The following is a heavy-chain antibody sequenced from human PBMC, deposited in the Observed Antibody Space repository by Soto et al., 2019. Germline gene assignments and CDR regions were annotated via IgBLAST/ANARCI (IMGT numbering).Heavy chain of an antibody. CDR1: GGTFSSYA. CDR2: IILIFGTA. D-gene: IGHD6-19*01. V-gene: IGHV1-69*13. Sequence: ASVKVSCKASGGTFSSYAISWVRQAPGQGLEWMGGIILIFGTANYAQKFQGRVTITADESTSTAYMEPSSLRSEDTVVYYCARDLIRAVAGSVHMDVWGQGTTVTVSS. J-gene: IGHJ6*02. CDR3: ARDLIRAVAGSVHMDV.